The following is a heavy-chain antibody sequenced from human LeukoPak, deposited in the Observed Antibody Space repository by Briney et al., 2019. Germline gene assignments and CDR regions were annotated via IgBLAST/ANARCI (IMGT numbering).Heavy chain of an antibody. J-gene: IGHJ6*02. Sequence: GGSLRLSCAASGFTFSSYAMSWVRQAPGKGLGWVSAISGSGGSTYYADSVKGRFTISRDNSKNTLYLQMNSLRAEDTAVYYCAKGGVVVPAAMRLGYYYYGMDVWGQGTTVTVSS. CDR3: AKGGVVVPAAMRLGYYYYGMDV. CDR2: ISGSGGST. D-gene: IGHD2-2*01. CDR1: GFTFSSYA. V-gene: IGHV3-23*01.